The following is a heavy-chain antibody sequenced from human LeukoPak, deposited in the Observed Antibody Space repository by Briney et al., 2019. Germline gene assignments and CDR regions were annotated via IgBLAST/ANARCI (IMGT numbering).Heavy chain of an antibody. D-gene: IGHD6-13*01. CDR2: ISSNGGST. Sequence: GGSLRLSCSASGFTFSDYGLYWVRQTPRMGLEYVSVISSNGGSTYYADSVKGRFTISRDNSKNTLYLQMSSLKVEDTAVYYCVKDLRTAADAQAWGQGTLVTVSS. CDR3: VKDLRTAADAQA. J-gene: IGHJ1*01. CDR1: GFTFSDYG. V-gene: IGHV3-64D*06.